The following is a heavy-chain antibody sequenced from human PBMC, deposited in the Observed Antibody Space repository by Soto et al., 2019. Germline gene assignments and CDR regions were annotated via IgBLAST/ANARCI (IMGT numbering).Heavy chain of an antibody. J-gene: IGHJ6*03. D-gene: IGHD2-2*01. Sequence: GESLKISCKGSGYSFTSYWIGWVRQMPGKGLEWMGIIYPGDSDTRYSPSFQGQVTISADKSISTAYLQWSSLKASDTAMYYCARHISGYCSSTSCQRYYYYYYYVEVWGKGTTVTVPS. CDR1: GYSFTSYW. V-gene: IGHV5-51*01. CDR3: ARHISGYCSSTSCQRYYYYYYYVEV. CDR2: IYPGDSDT.